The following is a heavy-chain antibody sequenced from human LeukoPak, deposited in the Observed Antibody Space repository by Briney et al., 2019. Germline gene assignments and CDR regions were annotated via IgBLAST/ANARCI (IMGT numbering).Heavy chain of an antibody. J-gene: IGHJ4*02. CDR1: GFTLSSYA. V-gene: IGHV3-30*04. D-gene: IGHD4-17*01. Sequence: GGSLRLSCAASGFTLSSYAMHWVRQAPGKGLEWVAVISYDGSNKYYADSVKGRFTISRDNSKNTLYLQMNSLRAGDTAVYYCARGDGDYFDYWGQGTLVTVSS. CDR2: ISYDGSNK. CDR3: ARGDGDYFDY.